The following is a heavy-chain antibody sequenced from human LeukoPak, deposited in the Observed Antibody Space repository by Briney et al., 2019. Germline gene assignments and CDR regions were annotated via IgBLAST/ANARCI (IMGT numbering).Heavy chain of an antibody. CDR3: ARGRIVVVPAAIYDY. CDR1: GGSISTGDYY. D-gene: IGHD2-2*01. CDR2: FDNSGST. J-gene: IGHJ4*02. V-gene: IGHV4-30-4*01. Sequence: SQTLSLTCTVSGGSISTGDYYWSWIRQPPGKGLEWIGYFDNSGSTYYNPSLKSRVTISVDTSKNQFSLKLSSVTAADTAVYYCARGRIVVVPAAIYDYWGQGTLVTVSS.